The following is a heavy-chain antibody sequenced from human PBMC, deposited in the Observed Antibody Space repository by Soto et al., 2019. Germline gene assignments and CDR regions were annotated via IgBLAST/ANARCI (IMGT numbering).Heavy chain of an antibody. V-gene: IGHV3-7*03. CDR3: TREGYTSGCDY. CDR2: IKQDGSEK. Sequence: GXSLILSCAASGFSFNAYWMSCVRQAPCKGLEWVANIKQDGSEKYYVDSVKGRFTISRDNAKNSLDLQMNSLRAEDTAVYYCTREGYTSGCDYWGQGILVTVSS. J-gene: IGHJ4*02. D-gene: IGHD6-19*01. CDR1: GFSFNAYW.